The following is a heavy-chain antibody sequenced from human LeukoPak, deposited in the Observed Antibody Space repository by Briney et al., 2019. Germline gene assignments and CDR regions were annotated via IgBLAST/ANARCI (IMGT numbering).Heavy chain of an antibody. CDR2: ISSSGSTI. CDR1: GFTFSSYE. V-gene: IGHV3-48*03. CDR3: ARDLNWFDP. Sequence: QPGGSLRLSCAASGFTFSSYEMNWVRQAPGKGLEWVSYISSSGSTIYYADSVKGRITISRDNAKNSLYLQMNSLRAEDTAVYYCARDLNWFDPWGQGTLVTVSS. J-gene: IGHJ5*02.